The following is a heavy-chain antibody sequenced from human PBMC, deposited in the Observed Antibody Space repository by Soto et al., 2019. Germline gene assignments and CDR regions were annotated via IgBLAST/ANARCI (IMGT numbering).Heavy chain of an antibody. CDR2: ISPYTGDT. J-gene: IGHJ6*02. D-gene: IGHD6-6*01. CDR3: ARQRMGVSVPRPVSFDV. CDR1: GYTFTSYG. Sequence: QVQLVQSGSDVKKAGASVKVSCKASGYTFTSYGISWVRQAPGQGLEWMGWISPYTGDTNYAHMGQGRVTMTTDTSTSTAYMELRSLRSNDPAVYYCARQRMGVSVPRPVSFDVWGQGTTVAVSS. V-gene: IGHV1-18*04.